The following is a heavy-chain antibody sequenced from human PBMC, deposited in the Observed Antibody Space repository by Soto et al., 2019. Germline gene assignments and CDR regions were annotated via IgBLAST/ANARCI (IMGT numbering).Heavy chain of an antibody. D-gene: IGHD3-10*01. Sequence: EVQLVESGGGLVQPGGSLRLSCAASGFTFSNYWMHWVRQAPGKGLVWDSRINSDGSSTNYADSVKGRFTISRDNAKNTLYLQMNSLRAEDTAVYYCARRPYYYGSYYYGMDVWGQGTTVTVSS. J-gene: IGHJ6*02. V-gene: IGHV3-74*01. CDR3: ARRPYYYGSYYYGMDV. CDR2: INSDGSST. CDR1: GFTFSNYW.